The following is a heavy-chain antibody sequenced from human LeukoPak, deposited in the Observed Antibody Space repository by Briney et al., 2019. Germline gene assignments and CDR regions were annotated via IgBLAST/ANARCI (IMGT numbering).Heavy chain of an antibody. CDR3: ARTYYYDSSGYYYVDAFDI. Sequence: ASVKVSCKASGYTFTSYYMHWVRQAPGQGLEWMGIINPSGGSTSYAQKFQGRVTMTRDTSTSTVYMELSSLRSEDTAVCYCARTYYYDSSGYYYVDAFDIWGQGTMVTVSS. CDR2: INPSGGST. J-gene: IGHJ3*02. V-gene: IGHV1-46*01. CDR1: GYTFTSYY. D-gene: IGHD3-22*01.